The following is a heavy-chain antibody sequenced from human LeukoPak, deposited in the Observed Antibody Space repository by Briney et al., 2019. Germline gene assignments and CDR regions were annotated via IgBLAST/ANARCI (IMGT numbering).Heavy chain of an antibody. CDR2: INPSGGST. J-gene: IGHJ3*02. D-gene: IGHD3-10*01. CDR3: ARAVSITMVRGVPADAFDI. CDR1: GYTFTSYY. Sequence: ASVKVSCKASGYTFTSYYMHWVRQAPGQGLEWMGIINPSGGSTSYAQKFQARVTMTRDMSTSTVYMELSSLRSEDTAVYYCARAVSITMVRGVPADAFDIWGQGTMVTVSS. V-gene: IGHV1-46*01.